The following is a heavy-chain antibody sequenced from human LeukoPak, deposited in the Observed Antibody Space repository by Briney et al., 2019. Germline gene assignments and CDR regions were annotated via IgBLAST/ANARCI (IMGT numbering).Heavy chain of an antibody. D-gene: IGHD3-22*01. CDR1: GYTFTNYW. CDR3: ARRRYYYDSSGYYYFDY. V-gene: IGHV5-51*01. CDR2: IYPGDSDT. J-gene: IGHJ4*02. Sequence: GESLKISCKGSGYTFTNYWIAWVRQMPGKGLEWVAMIYPGDSDTRFSPSFQGQVTISADKSISTAYLQWSSLKASDTAMYYCARRRYYYDSSGYYYFDYWGQGTLVTVSS.